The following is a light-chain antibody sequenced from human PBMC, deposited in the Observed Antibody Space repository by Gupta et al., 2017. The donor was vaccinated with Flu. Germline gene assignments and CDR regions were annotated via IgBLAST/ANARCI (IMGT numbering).Light chain of an antibody. CDR1: QGINHN. J-gene: IGKJ1*01. V-gene: IGKV1-9*01. CDR2: AAS. Sequence: DIQLTQSPSFLSASVGDRVTITCRASQGINHNLAWYQQKPRKAPQLLIYAASILQSGVPLRFSGSGSGTEFTLTISSLQPEDFATYYCQQLNSYPRTFGQGTKVEIK. CDR3: QQLNSYPRT.